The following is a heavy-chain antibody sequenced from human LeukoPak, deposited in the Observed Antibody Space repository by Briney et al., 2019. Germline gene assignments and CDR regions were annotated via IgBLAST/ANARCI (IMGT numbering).Heavy chain of an antibody. D-gene: IGHD6-13*01. CDR2: VNPNSGNT. CDR3: AKRMSRGKAAGTSMDV. J-gene: IGHJ6*02. V-gene: IGHV1-8*01. Sequence: VASVKVSCKASGYTFTSYDINWVRQATGQGLEWMGWVNPNSGNTGYAQKFQGRVTMTRNTSISTAYMELSSLRSEDTAVYYCAKRMSRGKAAGTSMDVWGQGTTVTVSS. CDR1: GYTFTSYD.